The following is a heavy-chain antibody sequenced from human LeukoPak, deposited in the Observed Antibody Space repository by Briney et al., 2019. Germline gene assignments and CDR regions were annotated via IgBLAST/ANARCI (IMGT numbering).Heavy chain of an antibody. D-gene: IGHD6-19*01. V-gene: IGHV3-30-3*01. CDR1: GFTFSSYS. CDR3: ARDWDSSGNFDY. J-gene: IGHJ4*02. CDR2: ISYDGSNK. Sequence: GSLRLSCAASGFTFSSYSMHWVRQAPGKGLEWVAVISYDGSNKYYADSVKGRFTISRDNSKNTLYLQMNSLRAEDTAVYYCARDWDSSGNFDYWGQGTLVTVSS.